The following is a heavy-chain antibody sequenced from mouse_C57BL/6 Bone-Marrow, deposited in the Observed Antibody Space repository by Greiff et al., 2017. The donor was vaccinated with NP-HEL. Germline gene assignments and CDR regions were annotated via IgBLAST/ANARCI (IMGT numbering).Heavy chain of an antibody. CDR3: ARISYWYFDV. CDR1: GYTFTSYW. Sequence: VQLQQSGAELAKPGASVKLSCKASGYTFTSYWMHWVKQRPGQGLEWIGYLNPSSGYNKYNQKFKDKATLTADKSSSTAYMQLSSLTYEDSAVYYCARISYWYFDVWGTGTTVTVSS. CDR2: LNPSSGYN. V-gene: IGHV1-7*01. J-gene: IGHJ1*03.